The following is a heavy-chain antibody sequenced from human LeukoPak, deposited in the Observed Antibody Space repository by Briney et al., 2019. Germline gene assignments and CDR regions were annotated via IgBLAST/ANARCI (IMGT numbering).Heavy chain of an antibody. Sequence: ASVKVSCKGSGYTFTGYYMHWVRQAPGQGLEWMGWINPNHGDTNYAQKFQDRVSMTRDTSISTAYMHLSRLRSADTAVYYCARSPHILTGENFDYWGQGTLLTVSS. CDR2: INPNHGDT. J-gene: IGHJ4*02. V-gene: IGHV1-2*02. CDR3: ARSPHILTGENFDY. CDR1: GYTFTGYY. D-gene: IGHD3-9*01.